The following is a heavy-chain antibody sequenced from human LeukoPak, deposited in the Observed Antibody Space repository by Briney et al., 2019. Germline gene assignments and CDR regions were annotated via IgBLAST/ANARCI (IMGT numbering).Heavy chain of an antibody. Sequence: PSKTVSLSWAVHGGSFSGYYWSWIRQPPGKGLEWIGEINHSGSTNYNPSLKSRVTISVDTSKNQFSLKLSSVTAADTAVYYCARGLYDSGDYYYGMDVWGQGTTVTVSS. CDR1: GGSFSGYY. CDR3: ARGLYDSGDYYYGMDV. V-gene: IGHV4-34*01. CDR2: INHSGST. D-gene: IGHD4-17*01. J-gene: IGHJ6*02.